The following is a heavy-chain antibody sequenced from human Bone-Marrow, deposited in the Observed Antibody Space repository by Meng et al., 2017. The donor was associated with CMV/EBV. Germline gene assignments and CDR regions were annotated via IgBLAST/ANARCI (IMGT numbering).Heavy chain of an antibody. CDR1: GGTFSSYY. CDR3: ARDTLVRLFVWSSTDYGMDV. V-gene: IGHV1-69*05. CDR2: IIPIIGTT. D-gene: IGHD3-3*01. J-gene: IGHJ6*02. Sequence: SVKVSCKASGGTFSSYYISWVRQAPGQGLEWMGGIIPIIGTTNYAQKFQGRVTITTDESTSTAFMELSSLRSEDKAVDYCARDTLVRLFVWSSTDYGMDVWGQGTTVTVSS.